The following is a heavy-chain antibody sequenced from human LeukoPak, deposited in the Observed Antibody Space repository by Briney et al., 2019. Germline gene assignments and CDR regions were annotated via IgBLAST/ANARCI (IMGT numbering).Heavy chain of an antibody. CDR2: IWYDGSNK. CDR1: GFTFRSHA. D-gene: IGHD6-25*01. J-gene: IGHJ6*02. Sequence: PGTSLRLSCATSGFTFRSHAMHWVRQSPGKGLEWVAQIWYDGSNKYYADSVKGRFSVSRDNSKNTLYLQMNSLRVEDTAVYYCARDGQRLAPYAMDVGGQGTTITVSS. V-gene: IGHV3-33*01. CDR3: ARDGQRLAPYAMDV.